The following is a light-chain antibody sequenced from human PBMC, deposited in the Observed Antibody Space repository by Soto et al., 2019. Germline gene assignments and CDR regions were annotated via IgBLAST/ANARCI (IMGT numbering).Light chain of an antibody. J-gene: IGLJ1*01. V-gene: IGLV2-8*01. CDR1: SSDVGGYNY. CDR3: SSYADSNNYV. CDR2: EVS. Sequence: QSVLTQPPSASGSPGQSVTISCTGTSSDVGGYNYVSWYQQHPGKAPKLMIYEVSKRPSGVPDRFSGSKSGNTASLTVSGLQAEDEADYYCSSYADSNNYVFGTGAKVTDL.